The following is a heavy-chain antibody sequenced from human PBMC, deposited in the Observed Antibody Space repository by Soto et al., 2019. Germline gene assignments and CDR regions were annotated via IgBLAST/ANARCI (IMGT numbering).Heavy chain of an antibody. V-gene: IGHV4-34*01. CDR1: GGSFSGYY. CDR3: ARDSGYGDHHYYYGMDV. D-gene: IGHD4-17*01. Sequence: PSETLSLTCAVYGGSFSGYYWSWIRQPPGKGLEWIGEINHSGSTNYNPSLKSRVTISVDASKNQFSLKLSSVTAADTAVYYCARDSGYGDHHYYYGMDVWGQRTTVTVSS. CDR2: INHSGST. J-gene: IGHJ6*02.